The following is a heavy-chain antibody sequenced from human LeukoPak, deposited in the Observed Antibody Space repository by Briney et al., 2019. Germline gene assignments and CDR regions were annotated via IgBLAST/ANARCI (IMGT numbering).Heavy chain of an antibody. Sequence: ASVKVSCKASGYTFTSYDINWVRQATGQGLEWMGWMNPNSGNTGYAQKFQGRVTMTRNTSISTAYMELSRLRSDDTAVYYCARGGENYYGSGSPVGVGFDPWGQGTLVTVSS. CDR3: ARGGENYYGSGSPVGVGFDP. V-gene: IGHV1-8*01. D-gene: IGHD3-10*01. CDR2: MNPNSGNT. J-gene: IGHJ5*02. CDR1: GYTFTSYD.